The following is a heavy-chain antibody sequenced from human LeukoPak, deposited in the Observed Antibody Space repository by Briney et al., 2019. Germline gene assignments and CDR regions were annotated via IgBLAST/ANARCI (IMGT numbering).Heavy chain of an antibody. CDR3: ARHFTVGSFDY. V-gene: IGHV3-23*01. Sequence: AGGSLRLSCAASGFTFSGYAMSWVRQAPGKGLEWVSVIIGSGGRTFYADSLKGRFTISRDNSRNTLYLQMNSLRAEDTAVYYCARHFTVGSFDYWGRGTLVTVSS. J-gene: IGHJ4*02. CDR2: IIGSGGRT. D-gene: IGHD1-1*01. CDR1: GFTFSGYA.